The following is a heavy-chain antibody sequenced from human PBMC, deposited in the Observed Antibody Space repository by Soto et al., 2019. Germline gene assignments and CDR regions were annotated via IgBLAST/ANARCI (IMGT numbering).Heavy chain of an antibody. D-gene: IGHD6-13*01. Sequence: QVQLQESGPGLVKPSQTLSLTCTVSGGSISSGGYYWSWIRQHPGKGLEGIGYIYYSGSTYYNPSLTSLVTISVDTSKNHFSLKLSSVTAADTAVYYCARGGIAAAAPPDYWGQGTLVTVSS. J-gene: IGHJ4*02. CDR3: ARGGIAAAAPPDY. CDR1: GGSISSGGYY. V-gene: IGHV4-31*01. CDR2: IYYSGST.